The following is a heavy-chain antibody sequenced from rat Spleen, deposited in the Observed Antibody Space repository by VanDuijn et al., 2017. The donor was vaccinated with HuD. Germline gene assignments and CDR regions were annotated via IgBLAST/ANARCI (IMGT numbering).Heavy chain of an antibody. V-gene: IGHV5-29*01. J-gene: IGHJ2*01. CDR1: GFTFRNYG. CDR2: ISYDGSST. D-gene: IGHD5-1*01. CDR3: TRENWVFDY. Sequence: EVQLVESGGGLVQPGRSLKLSCAASGFTFRNYGMAWVRQAPTKGLEWVATISYDGSSTYYRDSVKGRFTISRDNAKSTLYLQMNSLRSEDTATYYCTRENWVFDYWGQGVMVTVSS.